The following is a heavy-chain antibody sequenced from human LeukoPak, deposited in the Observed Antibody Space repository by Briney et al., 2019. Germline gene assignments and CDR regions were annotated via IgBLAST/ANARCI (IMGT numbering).Heavy chain of an antibody. Sequence: EASVKVSGKASGYTFTGYYMHWVRQAPGQGLEWMGRIIPILGIANYAQKFQGRVTITADKSTSTAYMELSSLRSEDTAVYYCARGSLDPYCSSTSCYVFDYWGQGTLVTVSS. V-gene: IGHV1-69*04. CDR2: IIPILGIA. D-gene: IGHD2-2*01. J-gene: IGHJ4*02. CDR1: GYTFTGYY. CDR3: ARGSLDPYCSSTSCYVFDY.